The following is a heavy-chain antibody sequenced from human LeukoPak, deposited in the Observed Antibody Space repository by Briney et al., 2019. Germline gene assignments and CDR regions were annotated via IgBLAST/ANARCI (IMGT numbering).Heavy chain of an antibody. V-gene: IGHV1-3*01. CDR3: ARVGGVTMIVGGSYYFDY. CDR1: GYTFTSYA. CDR2: INAGNGNT. D-gene: IGHD3-22*01. J-gene: IGHJ4*02. Sequence: ASVKVSCKASGYTFTSYAMHWVRQAPGQRLEWMGWINAGNGNTKYTQKFQGRVTITRDTSASTAYMELSSLRSEDTAVYYCARVGGVTMIVGGSYYFDYWGQGTLVTVSS.